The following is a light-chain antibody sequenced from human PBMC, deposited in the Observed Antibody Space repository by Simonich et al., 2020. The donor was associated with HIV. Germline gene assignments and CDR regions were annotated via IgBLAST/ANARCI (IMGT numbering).Light chain of an antibody. CDR2: GKN. J-gene: IGLJ3*02. CDR3: NSRDSSGNHWV. V-gene: IGLV3-19*01. CDR1: SLRSYY. Sequence: SSELTQDPAVSVALGQTVRIKCQGDSLRSYYASWYQQKPGQAPVLVIYGKNNRPSVIPDRFTGSSSGNTASLTITGAQAEDEADYYCNSRDSSGNHWVFGGGTKLTVL.